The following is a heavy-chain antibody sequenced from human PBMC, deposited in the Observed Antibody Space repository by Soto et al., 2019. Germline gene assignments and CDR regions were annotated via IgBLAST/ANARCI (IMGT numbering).Heavy chain of an antibody. V-gene: IGHV1-69*12. CDR2: IIPIFGTA. CDR1: GGTFSSYA. D-gene: IGHD4-17*01. J-gene: IGHJ2*01. Sequence: QVQLVQSGAEVKKPGSSVKVSCKASGGTFSSYAISWVRQAPGQGLEWMGGIIPIFGTANYAQKFQGRVTITADESTSTAYMELSSLRSEDTAVYYCERDFYGDYVKSGFDLWGRGTLVTVSS. CDR3: ERDFYGDYVKSGFDL.